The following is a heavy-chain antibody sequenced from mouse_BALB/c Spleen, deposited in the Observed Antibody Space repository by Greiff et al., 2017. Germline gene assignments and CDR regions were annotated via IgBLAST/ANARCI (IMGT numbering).Heavy chain of an antibody. CDR2: ISSGGSYT. CDR1: GFTFSSYA. V-gene: IGHV5-9-3*01. J-gene: IGHJ2*01. D-gene: IGHD2-1*01. CDR3: ARHGDGNYEGSFDY. Sequence: EVQRVESGGGLVKPGGSLKLSCAASGFTFSSYAMSWVRQTPEKRLEWVATISSGGSYTYYPDSVKGRFTISRDNAKNTLYLQMSSLRSEDTAMYYCARHGDGNYEGSFDYWGQGTTLTVSS.